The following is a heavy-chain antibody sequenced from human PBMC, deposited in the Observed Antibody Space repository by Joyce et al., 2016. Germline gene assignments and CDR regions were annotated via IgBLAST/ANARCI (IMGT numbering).Heavy chain of an antibody. D-gene: IGHD1-14*01. CDR1: GFTFSSYD. CDR3: ARVTLTADDY. J-gene: IGHJ4*02. V-gene: IGHV3-48*04. CDR2: ITYRRGTI. Sequence: EVQLVESGGGLVQPGGSLRLSCAASGFTFSSYDMNWVRQAPGRGLEWISYITYRRGTIYDADSVKGRFTISRDNAKNSLYLQMNNLRAEDTAVYYGARVTLTADDYWGQGTLVTVSS.